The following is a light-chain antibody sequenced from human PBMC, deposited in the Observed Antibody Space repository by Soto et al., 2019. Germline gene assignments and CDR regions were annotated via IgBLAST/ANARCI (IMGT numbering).Light chain of an antibody. V-gene: IGKV3-15*01. CDR3: QQYNNWPLT. CDR1: QSVSFS. CDR2: DAS. J-gene: IGKJ4*01. Sequence: EKMMTQSPATMSVSPGERATLSCRASQSVSFSLAWYQQKPGQAPRLLISDASTRATGVPARFSGSGSGTEFTLTISSLQSEDFAVYFCQQYNNWPLTFGRGTKVEIK.